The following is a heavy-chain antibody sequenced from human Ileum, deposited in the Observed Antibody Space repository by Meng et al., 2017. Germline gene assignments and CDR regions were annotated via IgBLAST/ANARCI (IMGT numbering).Heavy chain of an antibody. Sequence: WGTLRLSCEASGFAFNDYWMNWVRQSPGKGLEWVANMSPDGRTAYYTDSVKGRFTISRDNAKNLLFLQMNSVSAEDTAVYYCTRTFARNIIDYWGRGTLVTVSS. CDR1: GFAFNDYW. CDR3: TRTFARNIIDY. V-gene: IGHV3-7*01. D-gene: IGHD1-14*01. CDR2: MSPDGRTA. J-gene: IGHJ4*02.